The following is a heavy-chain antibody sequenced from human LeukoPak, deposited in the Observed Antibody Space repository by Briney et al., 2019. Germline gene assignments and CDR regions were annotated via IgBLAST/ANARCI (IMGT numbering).Heavy chain of an antibody. J-gene: IGHJ3*02. CDR2: IRYDGNNK. D-gene: IGHD4-17*01. V-gene: IGHV3-30*02. CDR1: GFSFSSYG. Sequence: PGWSLRLSCAASGFSFSSYGMDWVRQAPAKGLERVAFIRYDGNNKDYAGSIKGRFTISRDNYKNTLYLQMKSLRVEDTAVYYCAKGYGDLVAFDIWGQGTMVTVSS. CDR3: AKGYGDLVAFDI.